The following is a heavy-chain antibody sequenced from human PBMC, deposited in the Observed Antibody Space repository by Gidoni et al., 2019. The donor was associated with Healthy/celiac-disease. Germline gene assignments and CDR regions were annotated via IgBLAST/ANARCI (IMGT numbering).Heavy chain of an antibody. CDR1: GGSFSGYY. CDR2: INHSGST. Sequence: QVQLQQWGAGLLKPSETLSLTCAVYGGSFSGYYWSWIRQPPGKGLEWIGEINHSGSTNSNPSLKSRVPISVDTSKNQFSLKLSSVTAADTAVYYCARYFDWLLDDAFDIWGQGTMVTVSS. D-gene: IGHD3-9*01. CDR3: ARYFDWLLDDAFDI. V-gene: IGHV4-34*01. J-gene: IGHJ3*02.